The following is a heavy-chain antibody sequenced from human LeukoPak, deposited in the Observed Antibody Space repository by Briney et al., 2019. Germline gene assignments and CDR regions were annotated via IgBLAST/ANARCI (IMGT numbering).Heavy chain of an antibody. CDR2: ISGNGGST. J-gene: IGHJ4*02. CDR1: GFTFSSYA. Sequence: GGSLRLSCAASGFTFSSYAMSWVRQAPGKGLEWVSVISGNGGSTYYADSVKGRFTISRDNSKNTLFLQMNSLRAEDTAVYYCAKDARRTSGWYFFDYWGQGTLVTVSS. CDR3: AKDARRTSGWYFFDY. D-gene: IGHD6-19*01. V-gene: IGHV3-23*01.